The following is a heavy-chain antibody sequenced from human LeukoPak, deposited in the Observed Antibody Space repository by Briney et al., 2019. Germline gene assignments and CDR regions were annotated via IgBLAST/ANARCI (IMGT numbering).Heavy chain of an antibody. CDR2: ISGSASGGT. CDR1: GFPFSTND. Sequence: GGSLRLSCAASGFPFSTNDMTWVRQAPGKGLEWVSAISGSASGGTTYGDSVKGRFTISRDNSKNTLYLQMNSLRAEDTAVYYCANRLSGWTYYFDYWGQGTLVTVSS. D-gene: IGHD6-19*01. V-gene: IGHV3-23*01. J-gene: IGHJ4*02. CDR3: ANRLSGWTYYFDY.